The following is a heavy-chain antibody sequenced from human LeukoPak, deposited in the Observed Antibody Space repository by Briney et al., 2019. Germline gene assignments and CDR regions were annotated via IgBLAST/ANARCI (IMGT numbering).Heavy chain of an antibody. CDR1: GFTFSSYW. CDR2: IHPDGKNT. Sequence: GGSLRLSCAASGFTFSSYWMDWVRQAPGKGLVWVSRIHPDGKNTAYADSVKGRFTISRDNARNTLFLQMNSLRAEDAAVYYCATYVDTVRYDAFNVWGQGTMVTVSS. D-gene: IGHD5-18*01. V-gene: IGHV3-74*01. J-gene: IGHJ3*01. CDR3: ATYVDTVRYDAFNV.